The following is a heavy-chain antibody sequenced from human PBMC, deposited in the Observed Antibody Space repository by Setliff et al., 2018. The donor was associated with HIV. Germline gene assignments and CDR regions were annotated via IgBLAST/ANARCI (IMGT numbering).Heavy chain of an antibody. CDR3: ARDMGGSDY. J-gene: IGHJ4*02. Sequence: PSETLSLTCTVSDGSISGSNYFWGWIRQPPGEGLEWIASIYYSGSTYYNPSLKSRVTISVDTSKNQFSLKLSSVTAADTAVYYCARDMGGSDYWGQGTLVTVSS. D-gene: IGHD3-16*01. CDR1: DGSISGSNYF. CDR2: IYYSGST. V-gene: IGHV4-39*07.